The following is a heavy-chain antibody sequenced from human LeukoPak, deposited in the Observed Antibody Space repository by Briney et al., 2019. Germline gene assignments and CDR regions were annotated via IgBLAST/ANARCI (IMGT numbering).Heavy chain of an antibody. V-gene: IGHV4-59*01. J-gene: IGHJ5*02. CDR2: IYYSGST. CDR1: GGSISSYY. D-gene: IGHD3-10*01. CDR3: ARARITMVRGVTWFDP. Sequence: SETLSLTCPVSGGSISSYYWSWLRQPPGKGLEWIGYIYYSGSTNYNPSLKSRVTISVDTSKNQFSLKLSSVTAPETAVYYCARARITMVRGVTWFDPWGQGTLVTVSS.